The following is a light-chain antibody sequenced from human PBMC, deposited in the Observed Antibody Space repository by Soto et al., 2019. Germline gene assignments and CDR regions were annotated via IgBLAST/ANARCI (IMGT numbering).Light chain of an antibody. J-gene: IGKJ1*01. V-gene: IGKV1-27*01. CDR1: QGISNY. Sequence: EIQRTQSPSSLSASVGDRVTITCRASQGISNYLAWYQQKPGKVPKLLIYAASTLQSGVPSRFSGSGSGTDFTPTISSLQPEDVATYYCQKYNIAPSWTFGQGTRWIS. CDR3: QKYNIAPSWT. CDR2: AAS.